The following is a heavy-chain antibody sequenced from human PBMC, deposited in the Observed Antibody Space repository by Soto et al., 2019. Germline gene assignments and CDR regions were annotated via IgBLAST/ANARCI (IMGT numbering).Heavy chain of an antibody. D-gene: IGHD4-4*01. CDR1: VSSACGSIDY. J-gene: IGHJ5*02. Sequence: PLLILSLTWFLSVSSACGSIDYSRWLRSLPGTGLEWIGSIYNTGSTYYNTSLKSRVTISVDTTKNQFSLKLSSVTAADTAVYYDARHLQRNWYYPSGQGSLLTVSS. CDR2: IYNTGST. V-gene: IGHV4-39*01. CDR3: ARHLQRNWYYP.